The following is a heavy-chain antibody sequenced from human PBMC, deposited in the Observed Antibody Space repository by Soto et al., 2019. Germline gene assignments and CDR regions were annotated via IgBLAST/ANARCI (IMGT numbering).Heavy chain of an antibody. Sequence: QVQLVESGGGAVQPGRSLRLSCAASGFTFSNYAMHWVRQAPGKGLEWVAVISYDGSEIHYVDSVKGRFTISRDNSKNTLYLKMNSLRAEDRAVYYCARARYSSSTLFDNGGQGPLFMVPS. CDR1: GFTFSNYA. J-gene: IGHJ4*02. V-gene: IGHV3-30-3*01. CDR2: ISYDGSEI. CDR3: ARARYSSSTLFDN. D-gene: IGHD6-6*01.